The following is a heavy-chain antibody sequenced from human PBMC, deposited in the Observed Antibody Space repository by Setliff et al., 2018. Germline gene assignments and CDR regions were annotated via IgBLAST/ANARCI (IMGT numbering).Heavy chain of an antibody. D-gene: IGHD1-26*01. CDR1: GYSFTNYW. CDR2: IYPRDSDT. Sequence: GESLKISCKGSGYSFTNYWIGWVRQMPGKGLEWMGIIYPRDSDTRYGPSFQGQVTISADKSISTVYLHWSSLKASDTAMYYCARSPLSGGADYWGQGTWVTVSS. CDR3: ARSPLSGGADY. J-gene: IGHJ4*02. V-gene: IGHV5-51*01.